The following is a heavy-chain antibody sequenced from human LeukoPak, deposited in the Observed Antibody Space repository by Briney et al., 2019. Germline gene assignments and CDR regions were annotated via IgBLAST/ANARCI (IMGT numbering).Heavy chain of an antibody. CDR1: GFTFSSYS. CDR3: ARDPGSGYEEHFDY. CDR2: ISSSGSTM. J-gene: IGHJ4*02. V-gene: IGHV3-48*04. D-gene: IGHD5-12*01. Sequence: GGSLRLSCAASGFTFSSYSMNWVRQAPGKGLEWVSYISSSGSTMYYTDSVRGRFTISRDNAKDSLYLQMNSLRAEDTAVYYCARDPGSGYEEHFDYWGQGTLVTVSS.